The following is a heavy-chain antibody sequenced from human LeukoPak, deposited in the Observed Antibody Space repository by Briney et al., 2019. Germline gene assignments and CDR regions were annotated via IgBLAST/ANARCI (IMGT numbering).Heavy chain of an antibody. CDR1: GGSISSYY. CDR2: IYTSGST. V-gene: IGHV4-4*07. J-gene: IGHJ4*02. CDR3: VRSGSDYYDSSGYYDY. D-gene: IGHD3-22*01. Sequence: SETLSLTCTVSGGSISSYYWSWIRQPAGKGLEWIGRIYTSGSTNYNPSLKSRVTMSVDTSKNQFSLKLSSVTAADTAVYYCVRSGSDYYDSSGYYDYWGQGTLVTVYS.